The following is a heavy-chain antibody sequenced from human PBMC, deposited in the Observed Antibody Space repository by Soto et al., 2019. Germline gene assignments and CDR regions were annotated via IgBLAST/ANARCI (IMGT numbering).Heavy chain of an antibody. CDR2: ISRSGST. J-gene: IGHJ3*02. D-gene: IGHD5-18*01. CDR3: SGYSDGDAFDI. CDR1: GESLGGFH. Sequence: SETLSLTCAVSGESLGGFHWSWIRQPPGKGLEWIGEISRSGSTNYDPSLKSRVTMSMDTSRNQVSLKLSSVTDADTAVYYSSGYSDGDAFDIWGQGTMVTVSS. V-gene: IGHV4-34*01.